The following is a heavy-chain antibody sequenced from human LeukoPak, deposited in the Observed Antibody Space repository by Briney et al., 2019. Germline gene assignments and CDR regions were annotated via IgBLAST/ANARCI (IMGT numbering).Heavy chain of an antibody. CDR3: ARQRRIVGGHVYHFDY. D-gene: IGHD1-26*01. CDR2: INHSGST. Sequence: SETLSLTCALYGGAFSGYYWSRVRQPPGKGLEWIREINHSGSTNYSPSLKSRVTISVDTSKNQFSLQLTSLTATDTAVYYCARQRRIVGGHVYHFDYWGQGTLVTVSS. J-gene: IGHJ4*02. CDR1: GGAFSGYY. V-gene: IGHV4-34*01.